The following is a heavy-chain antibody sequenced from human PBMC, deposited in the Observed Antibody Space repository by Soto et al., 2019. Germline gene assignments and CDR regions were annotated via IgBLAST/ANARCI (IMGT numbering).Heavy chain of an antibody. D-gene: IGHD4-4*01. CDR1: AFSLTSGVG. Sequence: QITLKESGPTLVKPTQSLTLTCTFSAFSLTSGVGVAWIRQPPGKALEWLALIYWDDNKRYSPSLKRRLTITEHTSNNQVVLTMANVDPVDTATYFGAHTCNLHTFDSWGQGTLVTVSS. V-gene: IGHV2-5*02. J-gene: IGHJ4*02. CDR3: AHTCNLHTFDS. CDR2: IYWDDNK.